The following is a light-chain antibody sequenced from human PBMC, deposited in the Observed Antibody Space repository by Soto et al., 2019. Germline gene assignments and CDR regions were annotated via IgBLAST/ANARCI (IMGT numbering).Light chain of an antibody. CDR2: SAS. V-gene: IGKV4-1*01. Sequence: DIVMTQSPDSLAVSLGERATFNCKSSQSILDRSKNKYYLAWYQQKSGQPPKLLIYSASLREPGDPDRFTGSGSGTDYTRTITSLQAEDVAVYYCQQYFTSPWTFGQGTKVEI. J-gene: IGKJ1*01. CDR3: QQYFTSPWT. CDR1: QSILDRSKNKYY.